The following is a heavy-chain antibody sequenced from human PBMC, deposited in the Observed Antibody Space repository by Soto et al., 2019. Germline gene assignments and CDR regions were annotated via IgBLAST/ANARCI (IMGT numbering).Heavy chain of an antibody. D-gene: IGHD3-10*01. CDR1: GFTFSSYG. Sequence: GGSLRLSCAASGFTFSSYGMHWVRHAPGKGLEWVAVISYDGSNKYYADSVKGRFTISRDNSKNTLYLQMNSLRAEDTAVYYCAKEGMITMVRGVNYYYYGMDVWGQGTTVTVSS. CDR3: AKEGMITMVRGVNYYYYGMDV. J-gene: IGHJ6*02. V-gene: IGHV3-30*18. CDR2: ISYDGSNK.